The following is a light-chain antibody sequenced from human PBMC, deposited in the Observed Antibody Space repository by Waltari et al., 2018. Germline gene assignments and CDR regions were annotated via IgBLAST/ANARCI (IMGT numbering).Light chain of an antibody. J-gene: IGLJ1*01. CDR2: QDT. V-gene: IGLV3-1*01. CDR3: QAWVSTITSAV. CDR1: NVGAKY. Sequence: SYELTQPPSVSVSPGQTDTIPCPGENVGAKYACWYQPKPGQSPLMVIYQDTKRPSGIPERFSASNSGNTATLTISGTQPMDEAYYYCQAWVSTITSAVFGPGTKVTVL.